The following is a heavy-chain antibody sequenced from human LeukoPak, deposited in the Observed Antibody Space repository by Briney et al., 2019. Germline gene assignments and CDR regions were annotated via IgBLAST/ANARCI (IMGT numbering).Heavy chain of an antibody. CDR2: SNDSGGT. J-gene: IGHJ6*03. CDR1: GGSISSYY. D-gene: IGHD1-26*01. CDR3: ARLSVIVGSTLEYYYYYMDV. Sequence: SETLSLTCTVSGGSISSYYWSWIRQPPGKRLEWVGESNDSGGTNYNPSLKSRVTISADKSKNQVSLKLTSVTAADTAVYYCARLSVIVGSTLEYYYYYMDVWGQGTTVTVSS. V-gene: IGHV4-34*01.